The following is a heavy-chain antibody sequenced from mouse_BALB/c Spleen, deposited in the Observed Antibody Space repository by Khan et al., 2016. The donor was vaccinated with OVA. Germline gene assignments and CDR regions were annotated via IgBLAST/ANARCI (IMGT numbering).Heavy chain of an antibody. CDR1: GYSFTGYF. CDR3: ARKNGSDFDY. CDR2: INPHIGET. D-gene: IGHD1-1*01. J-gene: IGHJ2*01. V-gene: IGHV1-20*02. Sequence: EVQLQQSGPELVKPGASVKISCKASGYSFTGYFMNWVMQSHGKSLEWIGRINPHIGETLCNQKFKGKATLTVDESSRTAHMELRSLASEDSAVYYCARKNGSDFDYWGQGTTLTVSS.